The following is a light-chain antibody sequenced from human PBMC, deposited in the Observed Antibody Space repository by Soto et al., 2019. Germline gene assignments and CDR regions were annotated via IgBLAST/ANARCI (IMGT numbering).Light chain of an antibody. J-gene: IGKJ3*01. CDR2: GAS. Sequence: EVVLTQSPATLSLSPGERATLSCRADQSVSANYLAWYQQKPGQAPRLLIYGASSRATGIPDRFSGSGSGTDFTLTISSLEPEDFAVFYCHQYGSSPFTFGPGTKVDIK. CDR1: QSVSANY. V-gene: IGKV3-20*01. CDR3: HQYGSSPFT.